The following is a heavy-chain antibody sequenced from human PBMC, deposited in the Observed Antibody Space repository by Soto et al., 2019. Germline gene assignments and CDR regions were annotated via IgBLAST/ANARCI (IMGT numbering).Heavy chain of an antibody. D-gene: IGHD1-1*01. CDR3: ASPSTRRIRYNWNEVQWFDP. CDR1: GGSTSSYF. V-gene: IGHV4-59*01. Sequence: SETLSLTCTVSGGSTSSYFSSWIRQPTGKGLDWIGYIYYSGSTHYTPSLQSRVTISVDTSKNQFSLKLISVTAADTAVYYCASPSTRRIRYNWNEVQWFDPWGQGTLVTVSS. CDR2: IYYSGST. J-gene: IGHJ5*02.